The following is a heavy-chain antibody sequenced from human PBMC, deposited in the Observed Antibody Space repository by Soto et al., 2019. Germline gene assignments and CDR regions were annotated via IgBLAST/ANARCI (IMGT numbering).Heavy chain of an antibody. CDR2: IDPSDSYT. Sequence: PGESLKISCKGSGYSFTSYWISWVRQMPGKGLERMGRIDPSDSYTNCSPSFQGHVTISADKSISTTYLQWSSLKASDTAMYYCASSFVRYCSGGSCYRADGMDVWGQGTTVTVSS. J-gene: IGHJ6*02. D-gene: IGHD2-15*01. V-gene: IGHV5-10-1*01. CDR1: GYSFTSYW. CDR3: ASSFVRYCSGGSCYRADGMDV.